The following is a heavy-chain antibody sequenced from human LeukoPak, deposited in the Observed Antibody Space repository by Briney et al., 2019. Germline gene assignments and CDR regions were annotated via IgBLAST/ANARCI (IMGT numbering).Heavy chain of an antibody. CDR2: IHYSGRA. CDR1: GGSISGYY. V-gene: IGHV4-59*01. J-gene: IGHJ6*02. Sequence: SETLSLTCTVSGGSISGYYWTWVRQPPGKGLEWIGQIHYSGRADYNPSLKSRITISVDTSKNQMSLKLTSVTAADTAIYYCARFGVDYDMGVWGQGTTVTVSS. D-gene: IGHD3-16*01. CDR3: ARFGVDYDMGV.